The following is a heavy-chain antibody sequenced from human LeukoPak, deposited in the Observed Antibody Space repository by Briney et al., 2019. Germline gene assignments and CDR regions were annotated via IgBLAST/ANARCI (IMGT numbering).Heavy chain of an antibody. V-gene: IGHV3-74*01. CDR2: INSDGIST. CDR1: GFTFSRYC. J-gene: IGHJ4*02. CDR3: ARALTGADY. Sequence: GGSLSLSCAASGFTFSRYCISWVRQAPGEGLGWVSRINSDGISTSYADSVKGRLTISRDNAKNTLSLQMNSLRAEDTAVYYCARALTGADYWGQGTLVTVSS. D-gene: IGHD7-27*01.